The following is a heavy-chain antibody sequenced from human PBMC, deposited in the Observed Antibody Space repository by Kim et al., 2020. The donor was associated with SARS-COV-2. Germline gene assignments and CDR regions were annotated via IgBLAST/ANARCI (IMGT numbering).Heavy chain of an antibody. CDR1: GGSFSGYY. Sequence: SETLSLTCAVYGGSFSGYYWSWIRQPPGKGLEWIGEINHSGSTNYNPSLKSRVTISVDTSKNQFSLKLSSVTAADTAVYYCARGRVLMAARPHRYFDYWGQGTLVTVSS. D-gene: IGHD6-6*01. V-gene: IGHV4-34*01. J-gene: IGHJ4*02. CDR3: ARGRVLMAARPHRYFDY. CDR2: INHSGST.